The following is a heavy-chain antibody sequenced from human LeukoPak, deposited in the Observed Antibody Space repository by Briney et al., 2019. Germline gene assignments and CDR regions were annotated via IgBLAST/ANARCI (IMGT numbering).Heavy chain of an antibody. J-gene: IGHJ4*02. CDR2: ISGGGGST. D-gene: IGHD6-13*01. V-gene: IGHV3-23*01. CDR3: AKSSSWIFDY. Sequence: SGGSLILSCAASGFTFNNYAMSWVRQAPGKGLEWVSGISGGGGSTYYADSVKGRFTISRDNSKNTLYLQMNSLRAEDTAVYYCAKSSSWIFDYWGQGTLVTVSS. CDR1: GFTFNNYA.